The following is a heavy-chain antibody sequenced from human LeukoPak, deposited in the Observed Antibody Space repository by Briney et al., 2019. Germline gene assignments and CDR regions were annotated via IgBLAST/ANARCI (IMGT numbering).Heavy chain of an antibody. CDR2: ISSIGITI. J-gene: IGHJ6*03. V-gene: IGHV3-48*03. CDR3: ARDQYGSGDGYYMDL. D-gene: IGHD3-10*01. CDR1: GFTFSSYY. Sequence: GGSLTLSCAASGFTFSSYYINWVRQAPGKGREWVSYISSIGITIFYADSVKGRFTISRDNAKNSLYLQMNSLRSEDTALCYCARDQYGSGDGYYMDLWGKGTTVTISS.